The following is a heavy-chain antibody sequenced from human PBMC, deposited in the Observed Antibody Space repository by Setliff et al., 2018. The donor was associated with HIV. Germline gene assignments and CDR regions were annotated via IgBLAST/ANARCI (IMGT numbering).Heavy chain of an antibody. V-gene: IGHV3-11*04. CDR1: GFTFSDYY. CDR2: ISSSGSTI. CDR3: ARGFVLRFLEWSMPDAFDI. Sequence: PGGSLRLSCAASGFTFSDYYIIWIRQAPGKGLEWVSYISSSGSTIYYADSVKGRFTISRDNAKNSLYLQMNRLRAEDTAVYYCARGFVLRFLEWSMPDAFDIWGQGTMVTVSS. J-gene: IGHJ3*02. D-gene: IGHD3-3*01.